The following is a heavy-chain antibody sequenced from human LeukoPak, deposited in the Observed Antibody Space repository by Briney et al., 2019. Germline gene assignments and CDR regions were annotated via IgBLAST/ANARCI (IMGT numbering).Heavy chain of an antibody. V-gene: IGHV4-39*01. CDR3: ASNIVVVPAATFY. D-gene: IGHD2-2*01. Sequence: TSETLSLTCTVSGGSISSSSYYWGWIRQPPGKGLERIGSIYYSGSTYYNPSLKSRVTISVDTSKNQFSLKLSSVTAADTAVYYCASNIVVVPAATFYWGQGTLVTVSS. CDR1: GGSISSSSYY. CDR2: IYYSGST. J-gene: IGHJ4*02.